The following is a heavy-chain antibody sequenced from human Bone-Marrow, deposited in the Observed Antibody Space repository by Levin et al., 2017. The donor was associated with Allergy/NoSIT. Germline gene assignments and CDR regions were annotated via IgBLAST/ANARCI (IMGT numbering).Heavy chain of an antibody. Sequence: GGSLRLSCAASGFTFSSYSMNWVRQAPGKGLEWVSSISSSSSYIYYADSVKGRFTISRDNAKNSLYLQMNSLRAEDTAVYYCASALRGSYYSFDYWGQGTLVTVSS. CDR2: ISSSSSYI. J-gene: IGHJ4*02. D-gene: IGHD1-26*01. V-gene: IGHV3-21*01. CDR1: GFTFSSYS. CDR3: ASALRGSYYSFDY.